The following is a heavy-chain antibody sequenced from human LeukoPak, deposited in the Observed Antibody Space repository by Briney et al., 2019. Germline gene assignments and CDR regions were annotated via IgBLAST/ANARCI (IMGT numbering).Heavy chain of an antibody. CDR3: AKCQLVITIPDY. CDR1: GFTFSSYG. V-gene: IGHV3-23*01. D-gene: IGHD3-16*01. Sequence: GGSLRLSCAASGFTFSSYGMSWVRQAPGKGLEWVSAISATGGTTYYADSVKGRFTISRDNSQNTLYLEMDSLRTEDTAVYYCAKCQLVITIPDYWGQGTLVTVSS. J-gene: IGHJ4*02. CDR2: ISATGGTT.